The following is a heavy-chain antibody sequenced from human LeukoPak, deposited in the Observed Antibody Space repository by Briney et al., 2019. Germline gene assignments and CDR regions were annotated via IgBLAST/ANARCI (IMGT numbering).Heavy chain of an antibody. J-gene: IGHJ3*02. V-gene: IGHV3-48*01. Sequence: ERSLRLSSAASGFTFSSYGMNCVPQSPGKGQEWVSYITSSSSTIYYADSVKGLFTISRDNAQNSLYLQMNSLRAEDTAVYYCARDHYDYVWGSYRKAFDIWGQGTMVTVSS. CDR1: GFTFSSYG. CDR3: ARDHYDYVWGSYRKAFDI. CDR2: ITSSSSTI. D-gene: IGHD3-16*02.